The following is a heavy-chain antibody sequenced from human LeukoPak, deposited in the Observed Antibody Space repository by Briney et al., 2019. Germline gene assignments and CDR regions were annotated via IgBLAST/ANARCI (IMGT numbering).Heavy chain of an antibody. CDR3: TRVRLMVRGVFDY. CDR1: GFTFGDYA. V-gene: IGHV3-49*03. J-gene: IGHJ4*02. CDR2: IRSKAYGGTT. D-gene: IGHD3-10*01. Sequence: GGSLRLSCTASGFTFGDYAMSWFRQAPGKGLEWVGFIRSKAYGGTTEYAASVKGRSTISRDDSKSIAYLQMNSLKTEDTAVYYCTRVRLMVRGVFDYWGQGTLVTASS.